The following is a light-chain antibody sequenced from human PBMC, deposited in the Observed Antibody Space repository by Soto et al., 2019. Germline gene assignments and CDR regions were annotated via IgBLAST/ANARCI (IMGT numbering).Light chain of an antibody. Sequence: EIVMTQSPATLSVSPGERATVPCRASQSVSSNLAWYQQKPGQAPRLLIYDTSTRATGVPTRFSGSRSGAEFTLTINSLQSEDFAVYYCQQYNNWPSITFGQGTRLEIK. J-gene: IGKJ5*01. CDR1: QSVSSN. CDR3: QQYNNWPSIT. V-gene: IGKV3-15*01. CDR2: DTS.